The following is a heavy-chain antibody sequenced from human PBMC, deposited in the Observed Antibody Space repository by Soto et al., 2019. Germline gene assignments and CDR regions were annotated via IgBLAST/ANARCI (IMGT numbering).Heavy chain of an antibody. CDR1: GFTFSSYA. Sequence: LRLSCAASGFTFSSYAMSWVLQAPGKGLEWVSAISGSGGSTYYADSVKGRFTISRDNSKNTLYLQMNSLRAEDTAVYYCAKWYYYDSSGSGSDYWGQGTLVTVS. J-gene: IGHJ4*02. V-gene: IGHV3-23*01. D-gene: IGHD3-22*01. CDR3: AKWYYYDSSGSGSDY. CDR2: ISGSGGST.